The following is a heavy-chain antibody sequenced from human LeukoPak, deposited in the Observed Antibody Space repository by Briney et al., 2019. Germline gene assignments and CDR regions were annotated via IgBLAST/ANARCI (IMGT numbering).Heavy chain of an antibody. CDR1: GYSISSGYY. J-gene: IGHJ5*02. CDR3: ARANIVGATTGWFDP. Sequence: SETLSLTCTVSGYSISSGYYWGWIRQPPGKGLEWIGYIYHSGSTYYNPSLKSRVTISVDRSKNQFSLKLSSVTAADTAVYYCARANIVGATTGWFDPWGQGTLVTVSS. CDR2: IYHSGST. D-gene: IGHD1-26*01. V-gene: IGHV4-38-2*02.